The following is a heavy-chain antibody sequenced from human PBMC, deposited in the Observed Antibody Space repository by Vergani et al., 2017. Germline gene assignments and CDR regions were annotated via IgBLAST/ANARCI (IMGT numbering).Heavy chain of an antibody. D-gene: IGHD6-6*01. J-gene: IGHJ4*02. CDR2: IRYDGSNK. CDR1: GFTFSSYG. Sequence: QVQLVESGGGVVQPGGSLRLSCAASGFTFSSYGMHWVRQAPGKGLEWVAFIRYDGSNKYYADSVKGRFTISRDNSKNTLYLQMNSLRAEDTAVYYCAKDGHSSSPEYFDYWGQGTLVTVSS. V-gene: IGHV3-30*02. CDR3: AKDGHSSSPEYFDY.